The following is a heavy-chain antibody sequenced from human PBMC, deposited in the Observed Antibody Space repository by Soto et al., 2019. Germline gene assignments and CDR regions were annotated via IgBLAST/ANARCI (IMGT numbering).Heavy chain of an antibody. D-gene: IGHD1-20*01. CDR3: ATVHNTSRSFDY. CDR2: TGATGRTT. J-gene: IGHJ4*02. V-gene: IGHV3-23*01. Sequence: QPGGSLRLSCAASGFNFNIYAMTWVRQAPGKGLEWVSTTGATGRTTYYADSVKGRFTVSRDNSKNTLDLQMSNLRAEDTAVYYCATVHNTSRSFDYWGQGTLVTVSS. CDR1: GFNFNIYA.